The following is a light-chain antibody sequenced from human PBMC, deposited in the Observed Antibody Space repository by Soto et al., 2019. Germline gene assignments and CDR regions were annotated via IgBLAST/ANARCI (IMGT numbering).Light chain of an antibody. J-gene: IGKJ1*01. CDR3: QQYNNWPRT. CDR1: QSVSSSY. V-gene: IGKV3-15*01. Sequence: EIELTQSPGTLSLSPGERATISCRASQSVSSSYLVWCHQKPGQAPPLLLFGASTRVTGVPPRFFGGGSCREFTLTIISLQSEDFSVYYCQQYNNWPRTFGQGTKVDI. CDR2: GAS.